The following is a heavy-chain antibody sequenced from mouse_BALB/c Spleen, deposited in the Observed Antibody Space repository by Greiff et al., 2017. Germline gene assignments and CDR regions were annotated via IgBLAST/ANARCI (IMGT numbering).Heavy chain of an antibody. Sequence: EVKLVESGGGLVKPGGSLKLSCAASGFTFSDYYMYWVRQTPEKRLEWVATISDGGSYTYYPDSVKGRFTISRDNAKNNLYLLMSSLKSEDTAMYYCAGGPWFAYWGQGTLVTVSA. CDR1: GFTFSDYY. CDR2: ISDGGSYT. J-gene: IGHJ3*01. CDR3: AGGPWFAY. V-gene: IGHV5-4*02. D-gene: IGHD1-1*02.